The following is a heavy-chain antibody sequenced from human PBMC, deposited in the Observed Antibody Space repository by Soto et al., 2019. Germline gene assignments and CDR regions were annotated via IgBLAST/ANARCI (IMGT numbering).Heavy chain of an antibody. CDR2: ISGSGGST. J-gene: IGHJ6*02. D-gene: IGHD6-13*01. Sequence: GGSLRLSCAASGFTFSSYAMSWVRQAPGKGLEWVSAISGSGGSTYYADSVKGRFTISRDNSKNTLYLQMNSLRAEDTAVYYCAKEGSSSWDTDYYYYGMDVWGQGTTVTVSS. V-gene: IGHV3-23*01. CDR3: AKEGSSSWDTDYYYYGMDV. CDR1: GFTFSSYA.